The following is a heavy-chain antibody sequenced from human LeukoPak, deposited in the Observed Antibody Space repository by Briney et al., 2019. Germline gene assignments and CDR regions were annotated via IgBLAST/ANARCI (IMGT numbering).Heavy chain of an antibody. V-gene: IGHV3-30*02. CDR3: AKDIVGKVVVVPAAIFH. CDR1: GFTFSSYG. D-gene: IGHD2-2*01. CDR2: IRYDGSNK. J-gene: IGHJ4*02. Sequence: GGSLRLSCAASGFTFSSYGMHWVRQAPGKGLEWVAFIRYDGSNKYYADSVKGRFTISRDNSKNTLYLRMNSLRAEDTAVYYCAKDIVGKVVVVPAAIFHWGQGTLVTVSS.